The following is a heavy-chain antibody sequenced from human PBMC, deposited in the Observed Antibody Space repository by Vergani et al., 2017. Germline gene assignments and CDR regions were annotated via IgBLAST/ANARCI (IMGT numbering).Heavy chain of an antibody. CDR1: RGTFSSYA. CDR2: IIPIFSAT. V-gene: IGHV1-69*13. D-gene: IGHD3-10*01. CDR3: SRGRVYYGSGRHDDS. J-gene: IGHJ4*02. Sequence: QVHLVQSGSEVKKPGSSVKVSCNASRGTFSSYAISWVRQAPGQGLEWIGRIIPIFSATKYAQKFQGRVTITADESTSTAYMELSSLTSEDTAVYYCSRGRVYYGSGRHDDSWGQGTLVTVSS.